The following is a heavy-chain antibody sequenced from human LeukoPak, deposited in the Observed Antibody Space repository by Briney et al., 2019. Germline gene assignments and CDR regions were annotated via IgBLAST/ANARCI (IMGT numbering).Heavy chain of an antibody. V-gene: IGHV3-21*01. CDR2: ISSSSSYI. J-gene: IGHJ4*02. CDR3: ARTRETGTTGY. D-gene: IGHD1-1*01. Sequence: GGSLRLSCAASGFTFSSYSMNWVRQAPGKGLEWVSSISSSSSYIYYADSVKGRSTISRDNAKNSLYLQMNSLRAEDTAVYYCARTRETGTTGYWGQGTLVTVSS. CDR1: GFTFSSYS.